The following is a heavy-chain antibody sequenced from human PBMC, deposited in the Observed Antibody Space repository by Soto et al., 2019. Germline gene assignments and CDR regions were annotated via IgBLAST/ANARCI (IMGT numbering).Heavy chain of an antibody. CDR3: ARGRVAMIVVVTFDY. CDR1: GGSISSGGYY. V-gene: IGHV4-31*03. D-gene: IGHD3-22*01. J-gene: IGHJ4*02. Sequence: QVQLQESGPGLVKPSQTLSLTCTVSGGSISSGGYYWSWIRQHPGKGLEWIGYIYYSGSTYYNPSLKLRVTTAVDTSKNHFSLKRSSVTAADTAVYYCARGRVAMIVVVTFDYWGQGTLVTVSS. CDR2: IYYSGST.